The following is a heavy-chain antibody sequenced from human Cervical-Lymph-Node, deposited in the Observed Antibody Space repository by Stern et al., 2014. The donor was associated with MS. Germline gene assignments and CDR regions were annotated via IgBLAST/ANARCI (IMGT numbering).Heavy chain of an antibody. CDR3: ARATTVYGLIIIYFAS. D-gene: IGHD5-24*01. Sequence: QVQLGQSGAEVKKPGASVKISCKTSGYTFGAYDIHWVRQAPGQGLEWMGSINPDSGAAYYAQKFQGSVTMTSDTSITTVFLELRWLSSDDTAVYFCARATTVYGLIIIYFASWGQGTLVTVSS. J-gene: IGHJ4*02. CDR1: GYTFGAYD. CDR2: INPDSGAA. V-gene: IGHV1-2*04.